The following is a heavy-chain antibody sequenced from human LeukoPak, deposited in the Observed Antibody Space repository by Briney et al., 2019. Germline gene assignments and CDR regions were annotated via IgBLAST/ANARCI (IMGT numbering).Heavy chain of an antibody. Sequence: GSLRLSCAASGFTFSSYAMSWIRQPPGKGLEWIGEINHSGSTNYNPSLKSRVTISVDTSKNQFSLKLSSVTAADTAVYYCARESMVRGVISYYYYYMDVWGKGTTVTISS. CDR1: GFTFSSYA. J-gene: IGHJ6*03. V-gene: IGHV4-34*01. D-gene: IGHD3-10*01. CDR3: ARESMVRGVISYYYYYMDV. CDR2: INHSGST.